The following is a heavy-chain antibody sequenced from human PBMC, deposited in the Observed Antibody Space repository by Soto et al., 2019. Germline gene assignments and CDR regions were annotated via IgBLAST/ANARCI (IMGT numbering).Heavy chain of an antibody. Sequence: ASVKVSCKASVYTFTSYVISWVRQAPGQGLEWMGWISAYNGNTNYAQKLQGRVTMTTDTSTSTAYMELRSLRSDDTAVYYCARKYSSSWYEDYWGQGTLVTVSS. J-gene: IGHJ4*02. V-gene: IGHV1-18*01. CDR2: ISAYNGNT. D-gene: IGHD6-13*01. CDR1: VYTFTSYV. CDR3: ARKYSSSWYEDY.